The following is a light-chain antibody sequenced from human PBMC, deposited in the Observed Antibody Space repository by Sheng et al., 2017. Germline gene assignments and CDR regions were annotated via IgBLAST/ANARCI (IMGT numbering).Light chain of an antibody. CDR1: QSVDSY. J-gene: IGKJ2*03. V-gene: IGKV3-11*01. Sequence: IVLTQSPAALSLSPGERGTLSCRASQSVDSYLAWYQQKPGQPPRLLIYDASKRATGIPARFSGSGSGTDFTLTVSSLEPEDFAVYYCQQRSKWPGSFGQGTKLEI. CDR2: DAS. CDR3: QQRSKWPGS.